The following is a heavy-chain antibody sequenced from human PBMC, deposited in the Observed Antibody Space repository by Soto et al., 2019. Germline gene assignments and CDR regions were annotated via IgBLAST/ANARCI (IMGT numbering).Heavy chain of an antibody. CDR1: GGSISSGDYY. J-gene: IGHJ5*02. Sequence: SETLSLTCTVSGGSISSGDYYWSWIRQPPGKGLEWIGYIYYSGSTYYNPSLKSRVTISVDTSKNQFSLKLSSVTAADTAVYYCAGARIPWFGELLSPTSFDPWGQGTLVTAPQ. V-gene: IGHV4-30-4*01. D-gene: IGHD3-10*01. CDR2: IYYSGST. CDR3: AGARIPWFGELLSPTSFDP.